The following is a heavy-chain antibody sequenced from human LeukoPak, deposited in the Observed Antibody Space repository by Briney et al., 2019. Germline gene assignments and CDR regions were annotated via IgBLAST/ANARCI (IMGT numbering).Heavy chain of an antibody. D-gene: IGHD6-19*01. Sequence: GGSLRLSCAASGFTFNSYAMSWVRQAPGRGLEWVSTIGANEITNYGDSVKGRFTISRDNSKCTLYLQMNSLRAEDTAVYYCAKDAPGAGGFDYWGQGTLVTVSS. CDR1: GFTFNSYA. V-gene: IGHV3-23*01. CDR2: IGANEIT. J-gene: IGHJ4*02. CDR3: AKDAPGAGGFDY.